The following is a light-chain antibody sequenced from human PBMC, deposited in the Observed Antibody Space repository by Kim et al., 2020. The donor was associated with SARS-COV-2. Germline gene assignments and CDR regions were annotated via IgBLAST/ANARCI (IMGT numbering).Light chain of an antibody. CDR3: QLWDISTDDAV. V-gene: IGLV3-21*04. CDR1: NIGNHS. Sequence: YELTQPPSVSVSPGQTARIPCWGNNIGNHSVYWYQHKPVQAPVLVIYYDIHRPSGIPERFSGSNSGNTSTLTISRVASMDEADYYCQLWDISTDDAVCG. J-gene: IGLJ7*01. CDR2: YDI.